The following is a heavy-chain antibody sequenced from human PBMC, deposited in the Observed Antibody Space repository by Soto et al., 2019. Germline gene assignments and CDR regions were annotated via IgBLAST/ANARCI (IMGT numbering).Heavy chain of an antibody. V-gene: IGHV1-18*04. CDR3: ASTPTDIVATNYDYYYALDV. Sequence: QIQLVQSGAEVKKPGASVKVSCKASGYNFIRYGFTWVRQAPGQGLEWMGWISAYSGDTNYAQKFQGRVTMTTDTSTSTVYMEVRSLRSDDTAVYYCASTPTDIVATNYDYYYALDVWGQGTTVTVSS. CDR2: ISAYSGDT. J-gene: IGHJ6*02. D-gene: IGHD5-12*01. CDR1: GYNFIRYG.